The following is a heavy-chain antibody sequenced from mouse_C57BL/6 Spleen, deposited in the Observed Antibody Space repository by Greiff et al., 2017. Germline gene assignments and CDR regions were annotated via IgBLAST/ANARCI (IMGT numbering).Heavy chain of an antibody. CDR1: GYSITSGYY. J-gene: IGHJ3*01. CDR2: ISYDGSN. CDR3: ARDIRAWFAY. D-gene: IGHD1-3*01. Sequence: EESGPGLVKPSQSLSLTCSVTGYSITSGYYWNWIRQFPGNKLEWMGYISYDGSNNYNPSLKNRISITRDTSKNQFFLKLNSVTTEDTATYYCARDIRAWFAYWGQGTLVTVSA. V-gene: IGHV3-6*01.